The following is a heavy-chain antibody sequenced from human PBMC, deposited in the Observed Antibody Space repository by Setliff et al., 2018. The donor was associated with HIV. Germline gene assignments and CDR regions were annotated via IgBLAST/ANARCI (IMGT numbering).Heavy chain of an antibody. Sequence: PSETLSLTCTVSGYSISSSSYYWDWIRQPPGKGLEWIGSIYYSGSTYYNPSLKSRVTISVDTSKNQFSLKLSSVTAADTAVHYCARDFRIGWAVQDYWYFDLWGRGTLVTAPQ. CDR3: ARDFRIGWAVQDYWYFDL. CDR2: IYYSGST. V-gene: IGHV4-39*07. CDR1: GYSISSSSYY. J-gene: IGHJ2*01. D-gene: IGHD1-26*01.